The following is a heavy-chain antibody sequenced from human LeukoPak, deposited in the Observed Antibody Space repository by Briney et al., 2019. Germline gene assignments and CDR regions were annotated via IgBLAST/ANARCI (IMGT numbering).Heavy chain of an antibody. V-gene: IGHV3-9*01. J-gene: IGHJ4*02. CDR3: AKVAKYYYGSETYYFFEH. Sequence: GGSLRLSCAASGFTFDDYAMHWVRQAPGKGLEWVSGISWNSGSIGYADSVKGRFTISRDNAKNSLYLQMNSLRVEDTAVYYYAKVAKYYYGSETYYFFEHWGQGTPVTASS. D-gene: IGHD3-10*01. CDR1: GFTFDDYA. CDR2: ISWNSGSI.